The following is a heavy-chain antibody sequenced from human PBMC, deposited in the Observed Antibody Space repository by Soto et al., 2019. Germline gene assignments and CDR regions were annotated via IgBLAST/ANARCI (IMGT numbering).Heavy chain of an antibody. J-gene: IGHJ5*02. CDR1: GYTFTSYG. Sequence: QVQLVQSGAEVKKPGASVKVSCKASGYTFTSYGITWVRQAPGQGLEWMGWISTYNGNTNYEQKLQRRGTMTTDTSTSTAYMELRSLRSADTAVYYCARSLGYSSSDWFDPCGQGTLVTVSS. D-gene: IGHD6-6*01. CDR2: ISTYNGNT. CDR3: ARSLGYSSSDWFDP. V-gene: IGHV1-18*01.